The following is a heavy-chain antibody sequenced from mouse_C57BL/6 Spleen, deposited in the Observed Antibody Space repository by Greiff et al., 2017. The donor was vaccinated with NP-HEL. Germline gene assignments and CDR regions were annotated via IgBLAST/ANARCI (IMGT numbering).Heavy chain of an antibody. CDR1: GYTFTTYP. D-gene: IGHD4-1*01. Sequence: QVHVKQSGAELVKPGASVKMSCKASGYTFTTYPIEWMKQNHGKSLEWIGNFHPYNDDTKYNEKFKGKATLTVEKSSSTVYLELSRLTSDDSAVYYCARGGWDGAYFDYWGQGTTLTVSS. V-gene: IGHV1-47*01. J-gene: IGHJ2*01. CDR3: ARGGWDGAYFDY. CDR2: FHPYNDDT.